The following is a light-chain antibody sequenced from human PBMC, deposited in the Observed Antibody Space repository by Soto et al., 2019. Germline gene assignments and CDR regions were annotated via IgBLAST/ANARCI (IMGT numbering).Light chain of an antibody. CDR1: SSDVGGYNY. CDR3: SSYVGTNSYV. J-gene: IGLJ1*01. V-gene: IGLV2-8*01. CDR2: EVY. Sequence: QSVLTQPPSASGSPGQSVTIPCTGTSSDVGGYNYVSWYQHHPGKAPKLIIYEVYKRPSGVPDRFSGSKSGNTAALTVSGLQAEDEADYYCSSYVGTNSYVFGTGTKVTVL.